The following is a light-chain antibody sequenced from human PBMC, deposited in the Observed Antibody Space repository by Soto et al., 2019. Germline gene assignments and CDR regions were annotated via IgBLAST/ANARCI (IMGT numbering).Light chain of an antibody. J-gene: IGKJ2*01. CDR3: QQYGSSPYT. CDR1: QSVSSSS. Sequence: EIVLTQSPGTRSLSPGERATLSCRASQSVSSSSLAWYQQKPGQAPRLLIYGASSRATGIPDRFSGSGSGTDFTLTISRLEPEDFAVFYCQQYGSSPYTFGQGTKLEIK. CDR2: GAS. V-gene: IGKV3-20*01.